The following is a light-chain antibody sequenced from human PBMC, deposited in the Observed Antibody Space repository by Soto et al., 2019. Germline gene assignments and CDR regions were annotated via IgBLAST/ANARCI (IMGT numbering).Light chain of an antibody. CDR1: TSDVGGYSY. V-gene: IGLV2-14*01. J-gene: IGLJ2*01. CDR2: IVS. CDR3: SSYTSSNTLV. Sequence: QAVVTQPASVSGAPGQSITISCTGTTSDVGGYSYVSWYQQHPGKAPKLMIYIVSNRPSGVPNRFSGSKSGNTASLTISGLQAEDEANYYCSSYTSSNTLVFGGGTKLTVL.